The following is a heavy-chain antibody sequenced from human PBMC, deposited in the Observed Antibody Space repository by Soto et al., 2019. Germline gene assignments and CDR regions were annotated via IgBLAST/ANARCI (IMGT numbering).Heavy chain of an antibody. V-gene: IGHV3-21*01. D-gene: IGHD6-6*01. Sequence: EVQLVESGGGLVKPGGSLRLSCAASGFTFSSYTMNWVRQAPGKGLEWVSSISSSSSYIYYADSVKGRFTISRDNAKNSLYLQMNSLRAEDTAVYYCARDLYSSSARYFDYWGQGTLVTVSS. CDR1: GFTFSSYT. J-gene: IGHJ4*02. CDR3: ARDLYSSSARYFDY. CDR2: ISSSSSYI.